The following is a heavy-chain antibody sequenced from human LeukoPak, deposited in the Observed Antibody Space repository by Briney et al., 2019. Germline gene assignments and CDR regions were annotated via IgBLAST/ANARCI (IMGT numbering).Heavy chain of an antibody. D-gene: IGHD1-14*01. J-gene: IGHJ4*02. CDR1: GFTFSSSW. V-gene: IGHV3-7*01. CDR2: IREDGSEK. Sequence: PGGSLRLSCEASGFTFSSSWMTWVRQAPGKGLEWVASIREDGSEKTSVDSVKGRFTISRDNAKNSLYLQMDSLRAEDTAVYYCARTRQKNRVFFYYWGQGTLVTVSS. CDR3: ARTRQKNRVFFYY.